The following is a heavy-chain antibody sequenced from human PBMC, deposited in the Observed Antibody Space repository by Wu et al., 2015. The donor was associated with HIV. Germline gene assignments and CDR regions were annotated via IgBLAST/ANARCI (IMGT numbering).Heavy chain of an antibody. J-gene: IGHJ3*02. CDR3: ASGSRAQLLEAFDI. D-gene: IGHD2-2*01. CDR2: INPSGNTK. V-gene: IGHV1-46*03. CDR1: GYTFTAYY. Sequence: QVQLVQSGAEVKKPGASVKVSCKASGYTFTAYYFYWVRQAPGQGLEWMGMINPSGNTKTYAQKFQGRVTMTKDTSTRTVYMDLRSLKSEDTAVYYCASGSRAQLLEAFDIWGQGTLVTVSS.